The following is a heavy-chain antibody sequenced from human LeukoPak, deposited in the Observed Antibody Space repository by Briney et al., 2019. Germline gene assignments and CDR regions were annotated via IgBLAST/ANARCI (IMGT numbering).Heavy chain of an antibody. D-gene: IGHD3-3*02. CDR1: GFTFSDYW. Sequence: PGGSLRLSCAASGFTFSDYWMSWVRQAPGKGLEWAASINQDESTKYYVDSMRGRFTVSRDNAKNSLYLQMNSLRAEDTAVYYCARDDSVRTGGGIFNIWGQGTMVIVFS. J-gene: IGHJ3*02. V-gene: IGHV3-7*01. CDR2: INQDESTK. CDR3: ARDDSVRTGGGIFNI.